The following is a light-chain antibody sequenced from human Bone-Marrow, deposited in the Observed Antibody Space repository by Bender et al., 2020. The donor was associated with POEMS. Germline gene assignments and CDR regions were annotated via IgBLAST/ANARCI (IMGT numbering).Light chain of an antibody. J-gene: IGLJ2*01. CDR1: TDDVGGYIY. V-gene: IGLV2-14*01. CDR3: SSYGNRETPSVH. Sequence: QSALTQPASVSGSPGQSITISCTGTTDDVGGYIYVSWYQQHPVKAPKLIIYEVSNRPSGVSHRFSGSKSGNTASLTISGLQPDDEANYYCSSYGNRETPSVHFGGGTKVTVL. CDR2: EVS.